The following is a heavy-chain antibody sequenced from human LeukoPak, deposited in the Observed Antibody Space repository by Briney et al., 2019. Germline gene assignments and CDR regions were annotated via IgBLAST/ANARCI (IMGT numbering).Heavy chain of an antibody. V-gene: IGHV3-7*01. Sequence: GGSLRSSCAATGLIFSNYAMNWFGKAPGKGLNWRANIKEDGSEKYYEDSVKGRFTISRDNAKNSLYLQMNSLRAEDTAVYYCARAGVTSANYYFDYWGQGTLVTVSS. CDR1: GLIFSNYA. J-gene: IGHJ4*02. CDR2: IKEDGSEK. CDR3: ARAGVTSANYYFDY. D-gene: IGHD2-21*02.